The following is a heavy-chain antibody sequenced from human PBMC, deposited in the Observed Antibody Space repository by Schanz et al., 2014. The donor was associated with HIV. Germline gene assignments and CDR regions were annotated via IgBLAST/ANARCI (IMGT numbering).Heavy chain of an antibody. CDR1: GFMFSNYG. J-gene: IGHJ6*02. CDR2: IWHDGSNK. D-gene: IGHD2-21*01. V-gene: IGHV3-33*01. Sequence: QVQLVESGGGVVQPGRSQRLSCAASGFMFSNYGMHWVRQAPGKGLEWVAVIWHDGSNKFYADSVKGRFTISRDNSKNTLCVQMDSLRAEDTAVYFCATELIFSGSYSYYLDMDVWGQGTTVTVSS. CDR3: ATELIFSGSYSYYLDMDV.